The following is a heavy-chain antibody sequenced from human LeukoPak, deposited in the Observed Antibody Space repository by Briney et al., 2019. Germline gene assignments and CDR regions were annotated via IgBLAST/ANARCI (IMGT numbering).Heavy chain of an antibody. CDR1: GYTFTNYG. D-gene: IGHD6-19*01. Sequence: ASVKVSCKSSGYTFTNYGISWVRQAPGQGLEWMGWISAYNGNTNYAQKFQGRVTMTRDTSISTAYMELSRLRSDDTAVYYCARFSVRSGWYLDYWGQGTLVTVSS. CDR3: ARFSVRSGWYLDY. CDR2: ISAYNGNT. V-gene: IGHV1-18*01. J-gene: IGHJ4*02.